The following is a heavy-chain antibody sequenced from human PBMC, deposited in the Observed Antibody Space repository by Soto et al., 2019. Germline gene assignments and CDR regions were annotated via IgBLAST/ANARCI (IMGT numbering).Heavy chain of an antibody. D-gene: IGHD2-15*01. CDR3: ARQGIGPSDYYYYYMDV. Sequence: SETLSLTCTVSGGSISSSSYYWGWIRQPPGKGLEWIGSIYYSGSTYYNPSLKSRVTISVDTSKNQFSLKLSSVTAADTAVYYCARQGIGPSDYYYYYMDVWGKGTTVTVSS. V-gene: IGHV4-39*01. CDR1: GGSISSSSYY. J-gene: IGHJ6*03. CDR2: IYYSGST.